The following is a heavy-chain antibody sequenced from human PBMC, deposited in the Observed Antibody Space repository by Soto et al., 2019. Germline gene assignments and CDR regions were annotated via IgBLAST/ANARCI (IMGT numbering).Heavy chain of an antibody. J-gene: IGHJ3*02. V-gene: IGHV3-23*01. D-gene: IGHD2-15*01. CDR2: ISGSGGST. CDR1: GFTFSSYA. Sequence: GGSLRLSCAASGFTFSSYAMSWVRQAPGKGLEWVSAISGSGGSTYYADSVKGRFTISRDNSKNTLYLQMNSLRAEDTAVYYCAKDRCSGGSCYSIDAFDIWGQGTMVTVSS. CDR3: AKDRCSGGSCYSIDAFDI.